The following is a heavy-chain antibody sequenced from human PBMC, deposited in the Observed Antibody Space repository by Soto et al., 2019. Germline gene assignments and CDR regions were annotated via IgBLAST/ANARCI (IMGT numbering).Heavy chain of an antibody. D-gene: IGHD3-9*01. J-gene: IGHJ4*02. CDR2: IYYSGST. Sequence: SETLSLTCTVSGGSISSYYWSWIRQPPGKGLEWIGYIYYSGSTNYNPSLKSRVTISVDTSKNQFSLKLSSVTAADTAVYYCASHGLGTDYDILTGYLLIDYWGQGTLVTVSS. CDR1: GGSISSYY. V-gene: IGHV4-59*08. CDR3: ASHGLGTDYDILTGYLLIDY.